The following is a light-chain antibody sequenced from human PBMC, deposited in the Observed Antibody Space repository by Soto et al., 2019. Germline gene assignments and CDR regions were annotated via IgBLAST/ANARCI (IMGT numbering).Light chain of an antibody. J-gene: IGLJ2*01. Sequence: QSVLTQPPSASGTPGQRVTISCSGSSSNIGSNYVYWYQQLPGTAPKLLIYRNNQRPSGVPDRFSGSKSGTSASLAISGLRSEDEADYYCAAWHDSLSALVFGGGTKLTVL. CDR2: RNN. V-gene: IGLV1-47*01. CDR1: SSNIGSNY. CDR3: AAWHDSLSALV.